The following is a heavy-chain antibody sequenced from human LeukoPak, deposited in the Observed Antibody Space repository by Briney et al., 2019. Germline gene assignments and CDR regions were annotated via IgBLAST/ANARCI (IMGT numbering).Heavy chain of an antibody. CDR2: ISGSGGST. J-gene: IGHJ6*02. V-gene: IGHV3-23*01. Sequence: GGSLRLSCAASGFTFSIYAMSWLRQAPGKGLEGGSAISGSGGSTYCADSVKGRLTIYRDNSKNPLDMQMNSLRAEDTAVYYCPPRSSWRHYYYYYGMDVWGQGTTATVSS. CDR3: PPRSSWRHYYYYYGMDV. CDR1: GFTFSIYA. D-gene: IGHD6-13*01.